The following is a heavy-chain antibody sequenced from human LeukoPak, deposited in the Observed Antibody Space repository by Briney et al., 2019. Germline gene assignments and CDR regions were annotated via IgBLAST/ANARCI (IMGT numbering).Heavy chain of an antibody. V-gene: IGHV5-51*01. CDR1: GYIFTSYW. J-gene: IGHJ4*02. CDR3: ARLGYYDSSGYSTGDFDS. D-gene: IGHD3-22*01. Sequence: GASLQISCKGSGYIFTSYWIGWGRPLPGKGLEWMGIIYPGDSDTRYSPSFQGQVTISADKSISTAYLQWSSLKASDTAMYYCARLGYYDSSGYSTGDFDSWGQGTLVTVSS. CDR2: IYPGDSDT.